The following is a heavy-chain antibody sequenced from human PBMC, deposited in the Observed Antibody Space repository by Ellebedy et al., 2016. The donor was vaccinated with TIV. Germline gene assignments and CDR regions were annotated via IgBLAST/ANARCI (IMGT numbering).Heavy chain of an antibody. CDR3: AKGTGSGQNRFDP. CDR1: GYSFSTYA. D-gene: IGHD3/OR15-3a*01. Sequence: GGSLRLSCAASGYSFSTYAIHWVRQAPGKGPEWVAVISNDAVNEYYADSVKGQFTLSRDNSRNTAYLHMYSLRPDDTAMYYCAKGTGSGQNRFDPWGQGTLVTVSS. CDR2: ISNDAVNE. J-gene: IGHJ5*02. V-gene: IGHV3-30*01.